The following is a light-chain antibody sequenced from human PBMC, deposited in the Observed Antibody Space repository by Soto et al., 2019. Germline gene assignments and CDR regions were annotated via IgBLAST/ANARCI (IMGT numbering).Light chain of an antibody. CDR2: GAS. Sequence: EIVLTQSPGTLSLSPGERATLSCRASQSVSSSYLAWYQQKPGQAPRLLIHGASSRATGIPDRFSGSGSGTDFTLTISSLQAEDVAVYYCQQYYTTPLTFGGGTKVEIK. CDR3: QQYYTTPLT. CDR1: QSVSSSY. J-gene: IGKJ4*01. V-gene: IGKV3-20*01.